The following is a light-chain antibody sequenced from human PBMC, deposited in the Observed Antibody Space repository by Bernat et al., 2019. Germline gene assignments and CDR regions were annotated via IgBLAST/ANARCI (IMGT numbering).Light chain of an antibody. Sequence: QSALTQPASVSGSPGQSITISCTGTSSDVGGYNYVSWYQQHPGKAPKLMIYDVSNRPSGVSNRFSVSKSGNTASLTISGLQAEDEADYYCTSYTSSSPLVFGTGTKVTVL. V-gene: IGLV2-14*03. CDR3: TSYTSSSPLV. J-gene: IGLJ1*01. CDR1: SSDVGGYNY. CDR2: DVS.